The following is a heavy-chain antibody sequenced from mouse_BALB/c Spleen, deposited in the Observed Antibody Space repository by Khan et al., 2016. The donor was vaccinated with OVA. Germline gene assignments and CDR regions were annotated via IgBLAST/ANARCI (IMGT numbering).Heavy chain of an antibody. CDR2: ISYSGST. D-gene: IGHD1-1*01. CDR1: GCSITSDYA. V-gene: IGHV3-2*02. J-gene: IGHJ1*01. CDR3: SRYLFYYGRGFFDV. Sequence: EVQLQESGPGLVKPSQSLSLTCTVTGCSITSDYAWNWIRQFPGNKLEWMGYISYSGSTSYNPSLKSRVSFTRDTSKNQFFLHLNSVTSEDTATXYCSRYLFYYGRGFFDVWGAGTTVTVSS.